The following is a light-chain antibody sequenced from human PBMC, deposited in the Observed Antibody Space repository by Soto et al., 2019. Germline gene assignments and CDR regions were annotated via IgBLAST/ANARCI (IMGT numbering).Light chain of an antibody. Sequence: QSVLTQPRSVSGSPGQSVTISCTGTSSDVGGYNYVSWYQQHPGKAPKVMIYDVSERPSGVPDRFSGSKSGTSASLAITGLQAEDEADYYCQSYDSSLSGYVFGTGTKVTVL. CDR1: SSDVGGYNY. J-gene: IGLJ1*01. CDR2: DVS. V-gene: IGLV2-11*01. CDR3: QSYDSSLSGYV.